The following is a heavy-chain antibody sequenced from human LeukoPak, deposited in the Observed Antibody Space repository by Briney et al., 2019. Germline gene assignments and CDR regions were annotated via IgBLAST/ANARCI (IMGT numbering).Heavy chain of an antibody. V-gene: IGHV3-23*01. J-gene: IGHJ4*02. D-gene: IGHD3-9*01. CDR3: AQAEGYDILTGLDY. CDR1: GFTFSSYA. Sequence: HPGGSLRLSCATSGFTFSSYAMSWVHQAPGKGLEWVSGIGASGGSTYYADSVKGRFTISRDNSKNTLYLQMNSLRTEDTAVYFCAQAEGYDILTGLDYWGQGTLVTVSS. CDR2: IGASGGST.